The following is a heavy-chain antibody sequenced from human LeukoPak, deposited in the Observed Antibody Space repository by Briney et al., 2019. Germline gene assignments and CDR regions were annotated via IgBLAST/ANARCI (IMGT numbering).Heavy chain of an antibody. CDR3: ARAEQWLGSFDY. J-gene: IGHJ4*02. D-gene: IGHD6-19*01. CDR2: IGTAGDT. Sequence: GGSRRLSCAASGFTFSSYNMHWVRQATGKVLEWVSAIGTAGDTYYPGSVKGRFTISRENAKNSLYLQMNSLRAGDTAVYYCARAEQWLGSFDYWGQGTLVTVPS. V-gene: IGHV3-13*01. CDR1: GFTFSSYN.